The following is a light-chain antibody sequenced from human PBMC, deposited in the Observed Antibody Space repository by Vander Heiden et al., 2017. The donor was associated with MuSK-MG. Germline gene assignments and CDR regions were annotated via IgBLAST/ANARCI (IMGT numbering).Light chain of an antibody. CDR1: AMARQY. CDR2: KES. V-gene: IGLV3-25*02. CDR3: QSADSSGTYVV. J-gene: IGLJ2*01. Sequence: YTLTQPPSVSAPPRHTARITCSGDAMARQYAYWYKQKPGQDPVLVIYKESGRPSGIPERFSGSSSGTTVTLTISGVQAEEEADYYCQSADSSGTYVVFGGGTKLTVL.